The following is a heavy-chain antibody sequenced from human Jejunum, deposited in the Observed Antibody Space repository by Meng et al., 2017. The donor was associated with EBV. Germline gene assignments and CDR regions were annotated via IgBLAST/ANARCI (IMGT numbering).Heavy chain of an antibody. J-gene: IGHJ5*02. CDR2: ISCDGIHT. CDR3: ARDYHDSSGGRLDP. CDR1: ASTIVTFP. V-gene: IGHV3-30*04. D-gene: IGHD3-22*01. Sequence: GYVVCRLGSSLLLAGSAQASTIVTFPYDVVRMDPGKGLEWGGIISCDGIHTHYADSVKGRFPISRDNAKGTLYLEMSSLRDEDTAVYYCARDYHDSSGGRLDPWGKGPLVTVSS.